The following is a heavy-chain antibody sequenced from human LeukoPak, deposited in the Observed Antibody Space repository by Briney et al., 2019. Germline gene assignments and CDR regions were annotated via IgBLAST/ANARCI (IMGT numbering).Heavy chain of an antibody. CDR3: ARGRFGYGMDV. D-gene: IGHD3-10*01. V-gene: IGHV4-59*01. J-gene: IGHJ6*02. Sequence: SETLSLTCTVSGGSISSYYWSWIRRPPGKGLEWIGYIYYSGSTNYNPSLKSRVTISVDTSKNQFSLKLSSVTAADTAVYYCARGRFGYGMDVWGQGTTVTVSS. CDR2: IYYSGST. CDR1: GGSISSYY.